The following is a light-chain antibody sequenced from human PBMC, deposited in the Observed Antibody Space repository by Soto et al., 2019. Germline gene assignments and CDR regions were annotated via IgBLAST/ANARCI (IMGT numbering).Light chain of an antibody. CDR1: SGDVGSYNL. J-gene: IGLJ1*01. CDR2: EGS. CDR3: CSYARSSTYV. Sequence: QSALTQPASVSGSPGQSITISCTGTSGDVGSYNLVSWYQQHPGKAPKLMIYEGSKRPSGVSNRFSGSKSGSTASLTISGLQADDEADYYCCSYARSSTYVFGSGTKLTVL. V-gene: IGLV2-23*01.